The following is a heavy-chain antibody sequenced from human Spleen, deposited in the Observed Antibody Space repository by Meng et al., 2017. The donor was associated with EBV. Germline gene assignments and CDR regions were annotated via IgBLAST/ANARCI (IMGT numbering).Heavy chain of an antibody. D-gene: IGHD3-22*01. CDR3: ARVRLLGSSGYFDY. Sequence: SAPGTVEPLETLSLPCTFFGDSINSNIYYWGRIRQPPEKGLEWIGSIYYSGSTYYNPSLKSRVTISVDTSKNQFSLKLNSVTAADTAVYYCARVRLLGSSGYFDYWGQGTLVTVSS. CDR2: IYYSGST. CDR1: GDSINSNIYY. J-gene: IGHJ4*02. V-gene: IGHV4-39*07.